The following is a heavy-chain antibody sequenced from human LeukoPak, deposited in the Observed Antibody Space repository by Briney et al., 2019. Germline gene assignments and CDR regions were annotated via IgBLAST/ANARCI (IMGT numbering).Heavy chain of an antibody. CDR2: ISASGGTT. V-gene: IGHV3-23*01. J-gene: IGHJ4*02. D-gene: IGHD4-17*01. CDR1: GFTFSTYD. CDR3: ANTHYGXGGXRGL. Sequence: GGSLRLSCAASGFTFSTYDMNWVRQAPGKGLECVSAISASGGTTYYADSVKGRFTVSRDNSKNTLYLQMNSLRVEDTAIYYCANTHYGXGGXRGLWGQGALVTVSS.